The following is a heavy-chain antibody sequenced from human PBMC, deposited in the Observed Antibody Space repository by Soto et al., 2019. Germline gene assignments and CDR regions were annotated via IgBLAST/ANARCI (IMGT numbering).Heavy chain of an antibody. D-gene: IGHD2-15*01. CDR1: GGSISSISHS. Sequence: SETLSLTCTVSGGSISSISHSWGWIRQSPGQGLEWIGNIFYNGITYYNPSLKSRVTISADTSKNHFSLNLSSVTAADTAVYYFARFVVPTTPTPALDFSGQGTLITVSS. CDR2: IFYNGIT. J-gene: IGHJ4*02. V-gene: IGHV4-39*02. CDR3: ARFVVPTTPTPALDF.